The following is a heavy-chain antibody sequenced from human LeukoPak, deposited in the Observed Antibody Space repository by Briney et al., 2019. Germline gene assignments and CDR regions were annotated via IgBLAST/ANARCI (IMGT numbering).Heavy chain of an antibody. J-gene: IGHJ4*02. D-gene: IGHD6-19*01. CDR2: IRYDGSNK. V-gene: IGHV3-30*02. CDR3: AKDLRDSSGWTFDY. Sequence: GGSLRLSCAASGFTFSSYGMHGVRQAPGKGLEGVAFIRYDGSNKYYADSVKGRFTISRDNSKNTLYLQMNSLRAEDTAVYYCAKDLRDSSGWTFDYWGQGTLVTISS. CDR1: GFTFSSYG.